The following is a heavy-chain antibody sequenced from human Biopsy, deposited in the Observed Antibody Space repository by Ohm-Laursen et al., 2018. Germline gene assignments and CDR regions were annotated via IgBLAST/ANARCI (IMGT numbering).Heavy chain of an antibody. Sequence: SDTLSLTCTVSGDTISTYYWNWIRQTPGQGLEWIGYIHYTGHIRINPSLNSRATISVDTSTDQFSLKLSSLTAADTAIYYCARNRCDVVKVTTIGWNFDLWGRGTLVTVS. D-gene: IGHD5-12*01. CDR1: GDTISTYY. J-gene: IGHJ2*01. V-gene: IGHV4-59*08. CDR2: IHYTGHI. CDR3: ARNRCDVVKVTTIGWNFDL.